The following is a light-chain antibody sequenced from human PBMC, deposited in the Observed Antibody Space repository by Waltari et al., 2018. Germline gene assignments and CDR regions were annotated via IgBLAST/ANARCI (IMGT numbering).Light chain of an antibody. CDR3: GGWDDSLNGWV. J-gene: IGLJ3*02. CDR1: NSNIGNNH. Sequence: QSVMTQPPSASGTPGQRVTISCSGSNSNIGNNHVYWYQQLPGAAPKLLLYRNNQRPSGVPDRFSVSKSGTSASLAISGLRSEDEGDYYCGGWDDSLNGWVFGGGTKLTVL. CDR2: RNN. V-gene: IGLV1-47*01.